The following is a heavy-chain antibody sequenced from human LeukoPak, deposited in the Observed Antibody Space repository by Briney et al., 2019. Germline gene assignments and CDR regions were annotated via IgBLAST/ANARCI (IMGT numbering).Heavy chain of an antibody. D-gene: IGHD6-13*01. CDR3: ARVDCFSSSWRRDCYYMDV. V-gene: IGHV1-2*02. CDR1: GYTFTGYY. Sequence: GASVKVSCKASGYTFTGYYMHWVRQAPGQGREWMVCINPNSGGTNYAQKFQGRVTMTRDTSISTAYMELSRLRSDDTAVYYCARVDCFSSSWRRDCYYMDVWGKGTTVTVSS. J-gene: IGHJ6*03. CDR2: INPNSGGT.